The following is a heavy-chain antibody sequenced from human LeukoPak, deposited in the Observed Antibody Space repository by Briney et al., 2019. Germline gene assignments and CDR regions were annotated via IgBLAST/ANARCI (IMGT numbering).Heavy chain of an antibody. CDR2: INHSGST. CDR3: ARVLLTHDAFDI. CDR1: GGSFSGYY. Sequence: SETLSLTCAVYGGSFSGYYWSWIRQPPGKGLEWIGKINHSGSTNYNPSLKSRVTISVDTSKNQFSLKLSSVTAADTAVYYCARVLLTHDAFDIWGQGTMVTVSS. V-gene: IGHV4-34*01. J-gene: IGHJ3*02.